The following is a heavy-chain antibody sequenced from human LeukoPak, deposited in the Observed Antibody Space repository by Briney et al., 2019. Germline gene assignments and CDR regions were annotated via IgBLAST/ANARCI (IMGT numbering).Heavy chain of an antibody. D-gene: IGHD5-18*01. CDR2: VSSGFHA. CDR3: VREARGYHYTYFDY. CDR1: GFTLGSHD. Sequence: GGSLRLSCTASGFTLGSHDMHWVRQIPGQGLEWVAAVSSGFHAFFADSVQGRFTVSREDARNSLYLQMNSLRAGDTAVYYCVREARGYHYTYFDYWGQGALVTVSS. V-gene: IGHV3-13*01. J-gene: IGHJ4*02.